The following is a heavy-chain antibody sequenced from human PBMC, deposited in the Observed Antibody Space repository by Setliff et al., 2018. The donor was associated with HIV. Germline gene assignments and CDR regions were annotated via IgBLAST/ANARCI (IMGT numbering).Heavy chain of an antibody. CDR1: GGSINNYY. Sequence: PSETLSLTCTVSGGSINNYYWSWIRQPPGKGLEWIGYIHSSGPTNYSPSLESRVSMLVDMSKSQFSLKLRSVIAADTAVYYCARHDANTAGPFFLHWGQGTLVTVSS. J-gene: IGHJ1*01. CDR3: ARHDANTAGPFFLH. V-gene: IGHV4-59*08. D-gene: IGHD6-19*01. CDR2: IHSSGPT.